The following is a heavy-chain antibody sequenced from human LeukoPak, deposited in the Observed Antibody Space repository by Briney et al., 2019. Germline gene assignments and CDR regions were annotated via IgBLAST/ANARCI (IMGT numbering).Heavy chain of an antibody. V-gene: IGHV4-59*01. CDR1: GGSISSYY. CDR2: IYYSGST. D-gene: IGHD3-3*01. J-gene: IGHJ4*02. CDR3: AGPYDFWSGYYGY. Sequence: SETLSLTCTVSGGSISSYYWSWIRQPPGKGLEWIGYIYYSGSTNYDPSLKSRVTISVDTSKNQFSLKLSSVTAADTAVYYCAGPYDFWSGYYGYWGQGTLVTVSS.